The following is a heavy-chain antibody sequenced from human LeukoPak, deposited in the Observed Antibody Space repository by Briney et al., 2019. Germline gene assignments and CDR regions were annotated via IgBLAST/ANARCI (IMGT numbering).Heavy chain of an antibody. D-gene: IGHD3-10*01. CDR2: ISGSGGST. J-gene: IGHJ4*02. CDR3: VKNGGLVQGEY. CDR1: EFTFSSYA. Sequence: GGSLRLSCAASEFTFSSYAMSWVRQAPGKGLEWVSAISGSGGSTYYADSVKGRFTISRDNSKNTLYLQMNSLRAEDTAVYYCVKNGGLVQGEYWGQGTLVTVSS. V-gene: IGHV3-23*01.